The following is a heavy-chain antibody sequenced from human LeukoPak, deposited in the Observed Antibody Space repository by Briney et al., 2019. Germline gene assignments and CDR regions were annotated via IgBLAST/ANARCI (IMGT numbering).Heavy chain of an antibody. J-gene: IGHJ6*02. D-gene: IGHD6-19*01. Sequence: GGSLRLSCAASGFTVSSNYMSWVRQAPGKGPEWVSVIYSGGSTYYADSVKGRFTISRDNSKNTLYLQMNSLRAEDTAVYYCARDGSGYYGMDVWGQGTTVTVSS. CDR3: ARDGSGYYGMDV. V-gene: IGHV3-53*01. CDR1: GFTVSSNY. CDR2: IYSGGST.